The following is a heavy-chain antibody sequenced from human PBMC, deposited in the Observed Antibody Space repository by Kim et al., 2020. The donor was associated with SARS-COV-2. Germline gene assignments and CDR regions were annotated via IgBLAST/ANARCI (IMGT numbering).Heavy chain of an antibody. CDR2: ISSISRSI. D-gene: IGHD6-19*01. J-gene: IGHJ4*02. CDR3: ATPASTDGWYFGY. CDR1: GFRFSNYE. Sequence: GGSLRLSCAASGFRFSNYEMNWVRQTPGKGLEWISYISSISRSIYYADSVRGRFTISRDNAKNSLYLQMNSLRAEDTAVYYCATPASTDGWYFGYWRRGTLLTVSS. V-gene: IGHV3-48*03.